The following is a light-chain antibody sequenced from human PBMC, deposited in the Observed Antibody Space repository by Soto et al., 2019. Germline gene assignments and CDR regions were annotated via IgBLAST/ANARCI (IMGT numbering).Light chain of an antibody. V-gene: IGKV3-15*01. CDR1: QSVSRSY. CDR2: DTS. CDR3: QPYNNWTLT. J-gene: IGKJ4*01. Sequence: EIVLTQSPGTLSLSPGERATLSCRASQSVSRSYLAWYRHTPGQTPRLLIYDTSTRETGVPTRFSGSRAGTECTLTINSLQSEDFAVDYCQPYNNWTLTFCGGTKVDIK.